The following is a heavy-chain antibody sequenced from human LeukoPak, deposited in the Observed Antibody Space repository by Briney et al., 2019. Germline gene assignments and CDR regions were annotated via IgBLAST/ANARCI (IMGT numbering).Heavy chain of an antibody. J-gene: IGHJ4*02. V-gene: IGHV3-23*01. D-gene: IGHD3-16*02. Sequence: GGSLRLSCAASGFTFSDYAMNWVRQAPGKGLEWVSTISGSGGSTYYADSVKGRFTISRDNSNNTLSLQMNGLRAEDTAVYYCAKVEYDYVWGSCRPFDYWGQGTLVTVSS. CDR2: ISGSGGST. CDR1: GFTFSDYA. CDR3: AKVEYDYVWGSCRPFDY.